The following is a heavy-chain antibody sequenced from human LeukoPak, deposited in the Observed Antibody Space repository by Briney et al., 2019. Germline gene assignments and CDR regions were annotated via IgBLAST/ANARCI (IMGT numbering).Heavy chain of an antibody. J-gene: IGHJ3*02. Sequence: GGSLRLSCAASGFSFNSYAMHWVRQAPGKGLEWVAIISYDGSDKYYADSVKGRFTISRDNSKNTLYLHMNSLRVEDTAVYYCARDSGDTAMVDAFDIWGHGTMITVSS. V-gene: IGHV3-30-3*01. D-gene: IGHD5-18*01. CDR1: GFSFNSYA. CDR2: ISYDGSDK. CDR3: ARDSGDTAMVDAFDI.